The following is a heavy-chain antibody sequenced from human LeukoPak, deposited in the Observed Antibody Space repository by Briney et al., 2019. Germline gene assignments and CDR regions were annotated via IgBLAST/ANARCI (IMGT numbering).Heavy chain of an antibody. J-gene: IGHJ4*02. Sequence: ASVKVSCKASGYTFTSYDINWVRQATGQGLEWMGWMNPNSGNTGYAQKFQGRVTMTRNTSISTAYMELSSLRSEDTAVYYCTRPVSYYYDSSGYSDNYWGQGTLVTVSS. CDR3: TRPVSYYYDSSGYSDNY. V-gene: IGHV1-8*01. CDR1: GYTFTSYD. D-gene: IGHD3-22*01. CDR2: MNPNSGNT.